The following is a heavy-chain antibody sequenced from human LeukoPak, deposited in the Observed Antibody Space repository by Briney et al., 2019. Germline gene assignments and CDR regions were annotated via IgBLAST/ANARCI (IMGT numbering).Heavy chain of an antibody. CDR3: ARAKCSGGSCYSFDY. CDR1: GGTFSSYA. Sequence: SVKVSCKASGGTFSSYAISWVRQAPGQGLEWMGGIIPIFGTANYAQKFRGRVTITTDESTSTAYMELSSLRSEDTAVYYCARAKCSGGSCYSFDYWGQGTLVTVSS. D-gene: IGHD2-15*01. CDR2: IIPIFGTA. J-gene: IGHJ4*02. V-gene: IGHV1-69*05.